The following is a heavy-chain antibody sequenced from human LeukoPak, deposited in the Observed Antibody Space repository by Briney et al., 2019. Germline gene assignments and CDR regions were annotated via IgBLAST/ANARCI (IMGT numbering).Heavy chain of an antibody. CDR3: ARRPIAGRKI. CDR1: GFTFSSYE. Sequence: GGSLRLSCAASGFTFSSYEMNWVRQAPGKGLEWVSYISSSGSTIYYADSVKGRFTISKDNAKNSLYLQMNSLRAEDTAVYYCARRPIAGRKIWGQGTLVAVSS. J-gene: IGHJ4*02. CDR2: ISSSGSTI. D-gene: IGHD6-13*01. V-gene: IGHV3-48*03.